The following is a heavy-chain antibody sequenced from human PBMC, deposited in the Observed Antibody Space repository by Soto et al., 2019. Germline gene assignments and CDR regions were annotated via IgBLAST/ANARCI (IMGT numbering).Heavy chain of an antibody. CDR1: GGSISSYY. CDR2: IYYSGST. J-gene: IGHJ6*02. V-gene: IGHV4-59*01. Sequence: XETLSLTCTVSGGSISSYYWSWIRQPPGKGLEWIGYIYYSGSTNYNPSLKSRVTISVDTSKNQFSLKLSSVTAADTAVYYCARVFNGDYDLGFYGMDVWGQGTTVTVSS. CDR3: ARVFNGDYDLGFYGMDV. D-gene: IGHD4-17*01.